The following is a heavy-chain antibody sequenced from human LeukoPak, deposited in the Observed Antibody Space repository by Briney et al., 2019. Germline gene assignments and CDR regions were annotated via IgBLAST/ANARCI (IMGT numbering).Heavy chain of an antibody. CDR3: AIIQLWLNCIEWFDP. J-gene: IGHJ5*02. V-gene: IGHV3-23*01. CDR2: ISGSGGST. Sequence: PGGSLRLSCAASGFTFSSYGMSWVRQAPGKGLEWVSAISGSGGSTYYADSVKGRFTISRDNSKNTLYLQMNSLRAEDTAVYYCAIIQLWLNCIEWFDPWGQGTLVTVSS. CDR1: GFTFSSYG. D-gene: IGHD5-18*01.